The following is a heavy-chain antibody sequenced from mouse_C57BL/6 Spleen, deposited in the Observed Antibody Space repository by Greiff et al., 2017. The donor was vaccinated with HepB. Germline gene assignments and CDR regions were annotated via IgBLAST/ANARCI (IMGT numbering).Heavy chain of an antibody. CDR3: ARTPLFITTVVADFDY. D-gene: IGHD1-1*01. CDR2: ILPGSGST. V-gene: IGHV1-9*01. CDR1: GYTFTGYW. Sequence: VQLQQSGAELMKPGASVKLSCKATGYTFTGYWIEWVKQRPGHGLEWIGEILPGSGSTNYNEKFKGKATFTADTSSNTAYMQLSSLTTEDSAIYYCARTPLFITTVVADFDYWGQGTTLTVSS. J-gene: IGHJ2*01.